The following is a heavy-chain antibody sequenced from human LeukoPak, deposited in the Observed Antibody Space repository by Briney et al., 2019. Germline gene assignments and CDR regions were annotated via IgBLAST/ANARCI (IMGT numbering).Heavy chain of an antibody. D-gene: IGHD6-13*01. CDR1: GFTFSTYG. CDR2: ISGSGGST. Sequence: GSLRLSCAASGFTFSTYGMSWVRQAPGKGLEWVSAISGSGGSTYYPDSLKGRFTISRDNSKNTLYLQVSSLRAEDTAVYYCARKNVSGAAAGNSGMDVWGQGTTVTVSS. V-gene: IGHV3-23*01. J-gene: IGHJ6*02. CDR3: ARKNVSGAAAGNSGMDV.